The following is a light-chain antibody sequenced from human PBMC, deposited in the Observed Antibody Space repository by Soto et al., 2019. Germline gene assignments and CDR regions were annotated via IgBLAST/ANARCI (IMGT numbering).Light chain of an antibody. V-gene: IGKV3-20*01. J-gene: IGKJ5*01. Sequence: EIVLKQSPGILSLSAWERASLSCRASQRISSSFLAWYQQKPGQAPRLIIYGASSRATGIPDRFSGTGSETDFTLTISRLEPEDFAVYYCQQYDNSPITFGQGTRLEIK. CDR2: GAS. CDR3: QQYDNSPIT. CDR1: QRISSSF.